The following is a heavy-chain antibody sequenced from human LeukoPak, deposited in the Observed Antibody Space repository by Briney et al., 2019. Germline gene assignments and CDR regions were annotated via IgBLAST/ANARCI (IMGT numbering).Heavy chain of an antibody. V-gene: IGHV4-59*08. Sequence: RTSETLSLTCTVSGGSISSYYWSWIRQPPGKGLEWIGYIYYSGSTNYNPSLKSRVTISVDTSKNQFSLKLSSVTAADTAVYYCARHTDYGLGYWGQGTLVTVSS. CDR3: ARHTDYGLGY. CDR1: GGSISSYY. D-gene: IGHD4-17*01. CDR2: IYYSGST. J-gene: IGHJ4*02.